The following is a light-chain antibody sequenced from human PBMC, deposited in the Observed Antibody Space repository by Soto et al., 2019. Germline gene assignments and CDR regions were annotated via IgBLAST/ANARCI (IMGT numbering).Light chain of an antibody. V-gene: IGLV1-40*01. CDR1: SSNIGAGYD. CDR3: QSYDSSLSGSV. J-gene: IGLJ2*01. CDR2: GNS. Sequence: QSVLTQPPSVSGAPGQRVTISCTGSSSNIGAGYDVHWYQQLPGTAPKLLIYGNSNRPSGVPDRFSGSKSGTSASLAITGLQAEDDSDYGCQSYDSSLSGSVFGGGTQLTVL.